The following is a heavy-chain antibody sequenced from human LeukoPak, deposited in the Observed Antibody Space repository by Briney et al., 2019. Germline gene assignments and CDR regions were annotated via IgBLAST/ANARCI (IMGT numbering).Heavy chain of an antibody. CDR3: SRRDEKRGVFDF. Sequence: GGSLRLSCAASGFTFSSYSMNWVRQAPGKGLEWVSYISSSGSTIYYADSVKGRFTISRDTAKNSLYLQMNSLRAEDTAVYYCSRRDEKRGVFDFWGQGTMVTVSS. V-gene: IGHV3-48*04. D-gene: IGHD5-24*01. CDR1: GFTFSSYS. CDR2: ISSSGSTI. J-gene: IGHJ3*01.